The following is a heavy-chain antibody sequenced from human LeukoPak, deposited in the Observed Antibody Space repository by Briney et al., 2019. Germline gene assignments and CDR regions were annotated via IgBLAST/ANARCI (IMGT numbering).Heavy chain of an antibody. CDR2: ISDSGGST. CDR3: AKDLYGSGSYSDY. CDR1: GFTFSSYG. J-gene: IGHJ4*02. Sequence: GGSVRLSCAAYGFTFSSYGMSWVRQAPGKGLEWVSAISDSGGSTYYADSVKGRFTISRDNSKNTLYLQMNRLRAEDTAVYYCAKDLYGSGSYSDYWGQGTLVTVSP. D-gene: IGHD3-10*01. V-gene: IGHV3-23*01.